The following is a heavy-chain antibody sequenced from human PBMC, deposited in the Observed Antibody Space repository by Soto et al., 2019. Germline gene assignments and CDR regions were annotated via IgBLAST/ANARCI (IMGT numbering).Heavy chain of an antibody. CDR2: ISSNGGST. V-gene: IGHV3-64*01. D-gene: IGHD3-3*01. J-gene: IGHJ3*02. CDR3: ARGAYYDFWSGYAFDI. Sequence: GGSLRLSCAASGFTFSSYAMHWVRQAPGKGLEYVSAISSNGGSTYYANSVKGRFTISRDNSKNTLYLQMGSLRAEDMAVYYCARGAYYDFWSGYAFDIWGQGTMVTVSS. CDR1: GFTFSSYA.